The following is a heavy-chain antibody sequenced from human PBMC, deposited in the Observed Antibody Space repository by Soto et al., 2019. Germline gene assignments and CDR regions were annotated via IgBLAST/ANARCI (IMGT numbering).Heavy chain of an antibody. J-gene: IGHJ1*01. Sequence: SETLSLTCTVSGGSISSYYWSWIRQPPGKGLEWIGYIYYSGSTNYNPSLKSRVTISVDTSKNKFSLKLSSVTAADTAVYYCARDAAAAGIYFQHWGQGTLVTVSS. CDR3: ARDAAAAGIYFQH. V-gene: IGHV4-59*01. D-gene: IGHD6-13*01. CDR2: IYYSGST. CDR1: GGSISSYY.